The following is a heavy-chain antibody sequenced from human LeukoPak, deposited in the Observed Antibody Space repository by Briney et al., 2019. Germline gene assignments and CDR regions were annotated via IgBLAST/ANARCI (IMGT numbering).Heavy chain of an antibody. D-gene: IGHD5-24*01. Sequence: ASVKVSCKASGGTFSSYAISWVRQAPGQGLKWMGGIIPIFGTANYAQKFQGRVTITADESTSTAYMELSSLRSEDTAVYYCARERMATILSSMYYFDYWGQGTLVTVSS. V-gene: IGHV1-69*13. CDR3: ARERMATILSSMYYFDY. CDR2: IIPIFGTA. CDR1: GGTFSSYA. J-gene: IGHJ4*02.